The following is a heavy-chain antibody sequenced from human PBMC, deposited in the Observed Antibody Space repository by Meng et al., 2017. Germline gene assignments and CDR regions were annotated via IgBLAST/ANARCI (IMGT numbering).Heavy chain of an antibody. J-gene: IGHJ4*02. Sequence: GESLKISCAASGFTFSSYWMNWVRQAPGKGLEWVANIKKDGSDKYYADSVKGRFTISRDNAKNSLYLQMNSLRAEDTALYYCARDYGSGSYFYWGQGTRVT. V-gene: IGHV3-7*03. CDR2: IKKDGSDK. D-gene: IGHD3-10*01. CDR1: GFTFSSYW. CDR3: ARDYGSGSYFY.